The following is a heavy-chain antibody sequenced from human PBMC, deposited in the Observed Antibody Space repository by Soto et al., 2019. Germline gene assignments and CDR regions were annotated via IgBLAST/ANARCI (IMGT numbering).Heavy chain of an antibody. CDR1: GGTFSSYT. V-gene: IGHV1-69*02. CDR2: IIPILGIA. D-gene: IGHD3-10*01. CDR3: ARVWFRDADD. J-gene: IGHJ4*02. Sequence: QDQLVQSGAEVKKPGSSVKVSCKASGGTFSSYTISWVRQAPGQGLEWMGRIIPILGIANYAQKFQGRVTNTADKSTSTAYMELSGLRSDETAVYYCARVWFRDADDWGQGTLVTVS.